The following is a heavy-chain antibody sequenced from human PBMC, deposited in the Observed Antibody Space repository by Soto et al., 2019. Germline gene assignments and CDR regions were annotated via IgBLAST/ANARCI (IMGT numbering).Heavy chain of an antibody. CDR1: GGTFSSYT. CDR3: ARDPVVGAAQWSFDI. Sequence: SVKVSCKASGGTFSSYTISWVRQAPGQGLEWMGRIIPILGIANYAQKFQGRVTITADKSTSTAYMELSSLRSEDTAVYYCARDPVVGAAQWSFDIWGQGTMVTVSS. CDR2: IIPILGIA. V-gene: IGHV1-69*04. J-gene: IGHJ3*02. D-gene: IGHD2-15*01.